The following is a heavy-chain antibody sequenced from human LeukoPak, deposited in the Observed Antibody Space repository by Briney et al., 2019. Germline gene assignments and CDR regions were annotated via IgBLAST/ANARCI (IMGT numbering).Heavy chain of an antibody. D-gene: IGHD6-19*01. CDR2: IYTSGST. Sequence: TSQTLSLTCTVPGGSISSGSYYWSWIRQPAGKGLEWIGRIYTSGSTNYNPSLKSRVTISVDTSKNQFSLKLSSVTAADTAVYYCARSSYSGRFLYYWGQGTLVTVSS. V-gene: IGHV4-61*02. CDR3: ARSSYSGRFLYY. CDR1: GGSISSGSYY. J-gene: IGHJ4*02.